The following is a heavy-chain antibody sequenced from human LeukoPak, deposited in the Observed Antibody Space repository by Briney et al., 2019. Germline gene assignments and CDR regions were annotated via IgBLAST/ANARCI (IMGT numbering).Heavy chain of an antibody. CDR1: GGTFSSYA. Sequence: ASVKVSCKASGGTFSSYAISWVRQAPGQGLEWMGGIIPIFGTANYAQKFQGRVTITADESTSTACMELSSLRSEDTAVYYCARDLRLVPADELGYWGQGTLVSVSS. J-gene: IGHJ4*02. CDR2: IIPIFGTA. V-gene: IGHV1-69*13. D-gene: IGHD2-2*01. CDR3: ARDLRLVPADELGY.